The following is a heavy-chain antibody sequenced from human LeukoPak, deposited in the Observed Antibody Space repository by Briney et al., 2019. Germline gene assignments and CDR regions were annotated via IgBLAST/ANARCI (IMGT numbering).Heavy chain of an antibody. D-gene: IGHD5-24*01. Sequence: SETLSLTCAVYGGSFSGYYWSWIRQPPGKGLEWIGEINHSGSTNYNPSLKSRVTISVDTSKSQFSLKLSSVTAADTAVYYCARAGGWLQRYYDYWGQGTLVTVSS. V-gene: IGHV4-34*01. J-gene: IGHJ4*02. CDR3: ARAGGWLQRYYDY. CDR2: INHSGST. CDR1: GGSFSGYY.